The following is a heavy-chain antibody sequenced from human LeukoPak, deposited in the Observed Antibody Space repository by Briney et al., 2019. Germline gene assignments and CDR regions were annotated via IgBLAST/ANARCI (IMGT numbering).Heavy chain of an antibody. J-gene: IGHJ3*02. V-gene: IGHV3-30-3*01. CDR3: ARPMTTVTTNAFDI. CDR2: TSSDGSNK. Sequence: GGSLRLSCAASGFTFSSYAMHWVRQAPGKGLEWVAITSSDGSNKYYADSVKGRFTISRDNSKNTLYLQMNSLRAEDTAVYYCARPMTTVTTNAFDIWGQGTMVTVSS. CDR1: GFTFSSYA. D-gene: IGHD4-17*01.